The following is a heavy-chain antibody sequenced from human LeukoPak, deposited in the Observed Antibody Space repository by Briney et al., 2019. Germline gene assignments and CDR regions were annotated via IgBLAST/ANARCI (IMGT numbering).Heavy chain of an antibody. CDR3: ARPLPQNLFDP. J-gene: IGHJ5*02. V-gene: IGHV4-59*08. CDR2: IYYSGSS. Sequence: SETLSLTCTVSGVSISSDYWSWIRLPPGKGLEWIGYIYYSGSSNYNPSLKSRVTMAVETSQNQLSLKLTSVTPPDTAVYYRARPLPQNLFDPSGPGTLVTVSS. D-gene: IGHD1-14*01. CDR1: GVSISSDY.